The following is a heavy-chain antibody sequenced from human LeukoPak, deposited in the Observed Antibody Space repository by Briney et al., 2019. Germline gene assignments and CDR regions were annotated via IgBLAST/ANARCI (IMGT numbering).Heavy chain of an antibody. CDR3: ARNRVVVAPAAPDY. CDR1: GFTFRSYS. Sequence: GGSLRLSXAASGFTFRSYSLNWVRQAPGKGLEWVSSISSDSNYIYYADSVKGRFTISRDNAKHSLYLQMNSLGAEDTAVYYCARNRVVVAPAAPDYWGQGTLVTVSS. CDR2: ISSDSNYI. J-gene: IGHJ4*02. V-gene: IGHV3-21*01. D-gene: IGHD2-2*01.